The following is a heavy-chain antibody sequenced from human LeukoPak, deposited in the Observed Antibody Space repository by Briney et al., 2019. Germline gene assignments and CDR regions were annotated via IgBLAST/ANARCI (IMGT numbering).Heavy chain of an antibody. CDR1: GFTFSSYW. CDR2: IKQDGSEK. D-gene: IGHD3-10*01. CDR3: ARAVRGLGYYYGMDV. Sequence: GGSLRLSCAASGFTFSSYWMSWVRQAPGKGLEWVANIKQDGSEKYYVDSVKGRFTISRDNAKNSLYLQMNSLRAEDTAVYYCARAVRGLGYYYGMDVWGQGATVTVSS. J-gene: IGHJ6*02. V-gene: IGHV3-7*01.